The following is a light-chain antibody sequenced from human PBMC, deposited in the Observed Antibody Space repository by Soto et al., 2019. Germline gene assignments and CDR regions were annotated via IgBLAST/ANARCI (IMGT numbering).Light chain of an antibody. J-gene: IGKJ4*01. CDR2: DAS. CDR1: QDIKNY. CDR3: QHYDHLPPLS. Sequence: DIQMTQSPSSLSASVGDRVTITCQSSQDIKNYLNWYQQKPGKAPNLLIYDASNLKTGVPSRFSGSGSGTHFTFTISSLQPEDIATYYCQHYDHLPPLSFGGGTKVEIK. V-gene: IGKV1-33*01.